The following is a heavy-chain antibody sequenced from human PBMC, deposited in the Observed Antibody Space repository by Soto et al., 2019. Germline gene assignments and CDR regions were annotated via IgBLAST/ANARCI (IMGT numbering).Heavy chain of an antibody. CDR1: GYSFTSYW. V-gene: IGHV5-51*01. CDR2: IYPGDSDT. J-gene: IGHJ4*02. D-gene: IGHD6-6*01. Sequence: PGESLKISCKGSGYSFTSYWIGWVRQMPGKGLEWMGIIYPGDSDTRYSPSFQGQVTISADKSISTAYLQWSSLKASDTAMYYCARSSIAAPDPLYFDYWGQGTLVTVSS. CDR3: ARSSIAAPDPLYFDY.